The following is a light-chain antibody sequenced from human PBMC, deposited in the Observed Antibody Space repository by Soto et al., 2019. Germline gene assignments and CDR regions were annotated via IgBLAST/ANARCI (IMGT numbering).Light chain of an antibody. CDR2: SAS. CDR1: QSLNNN. J-gene: IGKJ4*01. CDR3: QHHHNWLLT. V-gene: IGKV3-15*01. Sequence: EIVMTQSPATLSVSPGERVTLSCRASQSLNNNLAWYQQKPGQAPRLLIYSASTMATGIPARFSGSGSGTEFTLAISSLQSEDFAVYYCQHHHNWLLTFGGGTKVEIK.